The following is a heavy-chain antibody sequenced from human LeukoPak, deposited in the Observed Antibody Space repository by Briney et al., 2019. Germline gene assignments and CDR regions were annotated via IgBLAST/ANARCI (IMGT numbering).Heavy chain of an antibody. V-gene: IGHV1-8*01. J-gene: IGHJ6*02. D-gene: IGHD3-9*01. CDR2: MNPNSGNT. Sequence: ASVKVSCKASGYTFTSYDINWVRQATGQGLEWMGWMNPNSGNTGYAQKFQGRVTMTRNTSISTAYMELSSLRSEDTAVYYCARDTAFDWLLTSYYYYGMDVWGQGTTVTVSS. CDR3: ARDTAFDWLLTSYYYYGMDV. CDR1: GYTFTSYD.